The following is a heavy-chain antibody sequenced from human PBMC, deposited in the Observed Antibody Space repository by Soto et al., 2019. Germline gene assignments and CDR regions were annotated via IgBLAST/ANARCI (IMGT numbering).Heavy chain of an antibody. CDR3: ARGRRVTTFDY. D-gene: IGHD4-17*01. J-gene: IGHJ4*02. CDR1: GGSISSGAYY. Sequence: QVQLQESGPGLVKPSQTLSLTCTVSGGSISSGAYYWSWIRQRPGKGLEWIGYIFYSGSTLYTPSIKSRVTISIDTSKNEFSLMLTSVTAADTAVYYCARGRRVTTFDYWGQGTLVTVSS. CDR2: IFYSGST. V-gene: IGHV4-31*03.